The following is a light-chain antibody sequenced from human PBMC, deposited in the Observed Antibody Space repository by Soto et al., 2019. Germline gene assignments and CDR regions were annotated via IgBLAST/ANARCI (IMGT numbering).Light chain of an antibody. J-gene: IGLJ1*01. CDR2: ENN. CDR1: SGSIANNY. V-gene: IGLV6-57*04. Sequence: NFMLTQPHSVSESPGKTLSISCTRSSGSIANNYVQWYQQRPGSAPTTVIYENNQRLSGVPDRFSGSTDGSSNSASLTISGLQTEDEADYYCNSLRVNHLYVFGTGTKLTVL. CDR3: NSLRVNHLYV.